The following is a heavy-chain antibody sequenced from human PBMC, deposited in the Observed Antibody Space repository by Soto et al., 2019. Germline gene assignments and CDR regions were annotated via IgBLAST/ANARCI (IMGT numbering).Heavy chain of an antibody. V-gene: IGHV3-7*01. J-gene: IGHJ4*02. CDR1: GFSLSSYW. CDR2: MNQDGSES. CDR3: ARLSTSAGRRDLAC. Sequence: VQLVESGGGLVQPGGSLGLSCAASGFSLSSYWMSWVRQAPGKGLEWVANMNQDGSESDYVGSVKGRFTFTRDNAKNSLYLQMNSLRAEDTAVYYCARLSTSAGRRDLACWGQGTLVTVSS.